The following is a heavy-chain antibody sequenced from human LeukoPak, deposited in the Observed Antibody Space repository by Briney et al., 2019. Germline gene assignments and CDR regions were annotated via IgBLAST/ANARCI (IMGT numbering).Heavy chain of an antibody. V-gene: IGHV3-23*01. J-gene: IGHJ4*02. CDR1: GFTFSSCV. CDR2: ISGSGGYT. CDR3: ARVGSGWYSSGWYGYYFDY. D-gene: IGHD6-19*01. Sequence: PGGSLRLSCAASGFTFSSCVMSWVRQAPGKGLEWVSAISGSGGYTYYADSVKGRFTTSRDNSKNTLCLQMNSLRAEDTAVYYCARVGSGWYSSGWYGYYFDYWGQGTLVTVSS.